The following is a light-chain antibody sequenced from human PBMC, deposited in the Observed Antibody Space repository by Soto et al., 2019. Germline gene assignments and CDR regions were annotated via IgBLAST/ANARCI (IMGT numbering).Light chain of an antibody. CDR2: DVS. Sequence: QSALTQPRSVSGSPGQSVTISCTGTSSDVGSYNCVSWYQQHPGKAPKLMIYDVSKRPSGVPDRFSGSKSGNTASLTISGLQAEDEADYYCCSYAGSYTFVFGTGTKLTVL. J-gene: IGLJ1*01. CDR3: CSYAGSYTFV. CDR1: SSDVGSYNC. V-gene: IGLV2-11*01.